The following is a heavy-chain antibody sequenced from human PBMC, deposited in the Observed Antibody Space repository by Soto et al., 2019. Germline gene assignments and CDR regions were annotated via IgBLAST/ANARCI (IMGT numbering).Heavy chain of an antibody. CDR1: GGSITTDY. V-gene: IGHV4-59*01. CDR3: ARVVELYYMEV. Sequence: SETMSLTYTVSGGSITTDYWRWVRQPPGKGVEWIGYMYYSGNTKYNPSLKSRVTISEDTSKNQFSLKLSSVTAADTAVYYCARVVELYYMEVWGKGTTVTVSS. J-gene: IGHJ6*03. CDR2: MYYSGNT. D-gene: IGHD2-15*01.